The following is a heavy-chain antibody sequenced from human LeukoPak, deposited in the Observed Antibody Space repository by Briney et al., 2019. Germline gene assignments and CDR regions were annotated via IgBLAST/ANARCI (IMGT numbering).Heavy chain of an antibody. V-gene: IGHV1-2*02. J-gene: IGHJ5*02. D-gene: IGHD3-10*01. Sequence: ASVKVSCKASGYSFTGYYVHWVRQAPGQGLEWMGWINPNSGGTNYARKFQGRVTMTRDTSISTAYMELSRLRSDDAAVYYCARDLVLLWFGEPYTQGVRFDPWGQGTLVTVSS. CDR1: GYSFTGYY. CDR2: INPNSGGT. CDR3: ARDLVLLWFGEPYTQGVRFDP.